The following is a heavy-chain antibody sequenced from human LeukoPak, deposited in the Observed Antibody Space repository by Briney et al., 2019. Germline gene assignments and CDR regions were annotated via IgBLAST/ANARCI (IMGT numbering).Heavy chain of an antibody. CDR2: ISAGNGNT. Sequence: ASVKVSCKASGYTFTSYAIHWVRQAPGQRLEWMGWISAGNGNTKYSQNFQGRVTFISNTSATTAFMELSSLRSEDAAVYYCARVFSEYGDYERDYYYGMDVWGQGTTVTVSS. CDR3: ARVFSEYGDYERDYYYGMDV. V-gene: IGHV1-3*01. D-gene: IGHD4-17*01. CDR1: GYTFTSYA. J-gene: IGHJ6*02.